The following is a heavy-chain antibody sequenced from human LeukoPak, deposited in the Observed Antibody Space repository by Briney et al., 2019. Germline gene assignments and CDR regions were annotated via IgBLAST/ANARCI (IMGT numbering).Heavy chain of an antibody. Sequence: SEPLSLTCAVSGYYIRSGYLWGWIRQPPRKGLEWLGSIYYSGTTYYNPSLKRRVTLSVDTSKNHFSLKLSSVTAADTAVYYCASANFSPFYDFWSGYNGFSKWFDPWGQGTLVTVSS. CDR3: ASANFSPFYDFWSGYNGFSKWFDP. D-gene: IGHD3-3*01. V-gene: IGHV4-38-2*01. CDR1: GYYIRSGYL. CDR2: IYYSGTT. J-gene: IGHJ5*02.